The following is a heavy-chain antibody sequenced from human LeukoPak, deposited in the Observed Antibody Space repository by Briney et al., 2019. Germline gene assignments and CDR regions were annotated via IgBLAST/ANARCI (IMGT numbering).Heavy chain of an antibody. CDR2: INPNSGGT. CDR3: ARVMLWFGESSNDAFDI. V-gene: IGHV1-2*02. CDR1: GYTFTGYY. D-gene: IGHD3-10*01. Sequence: ASVKVSCKASGYTFTGYYMHWVRQAPGQGLEWMGWINPNSGGTNYAQKFQGRVTMTGDTSISTAYMELSRLRSDDTAVYYCARVMLWFGESSNDAFDIWGQGTMVTVSS. J-gene: IGHJ3*02.